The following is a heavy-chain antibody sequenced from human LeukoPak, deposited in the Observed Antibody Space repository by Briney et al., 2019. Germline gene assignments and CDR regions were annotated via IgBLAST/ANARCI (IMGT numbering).Heavy chain of an antibody. CDR1: GGSISSYY. V-gene: IGHV4-59*01. D-gene: IGHD3-10*02. J-gene: IGHJ6*03. CDR2: VHYTGST. CDR3: ARGLFGEFYYYYYVDV. Sequence: PSGTLSLTCTVSGGSISSYYWSWIRQPPGNGLEWIGYVHYTGSTNYIHSLKSRVIISVDTSKNQLSLKLSSVTAADTAVYYCARGLFGEFYYYYYVDVWGKGTTVTVSS.